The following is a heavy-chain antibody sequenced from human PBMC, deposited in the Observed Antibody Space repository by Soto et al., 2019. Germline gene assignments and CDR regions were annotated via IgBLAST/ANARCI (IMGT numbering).Heavy chain of an antibody. D-gene: IGHD5-12*01. Sequence: SAEVPCAASGISFRSYAIHWVRQAPGQRLEWMGWINAGNGDTRYSQIFQGRVTLTRDTSASTVYLDLSSLRSEDTAIYYCARAISGYVTWGQGTLVTVSS. CDR3: ARAISGYVT. J-gene: IGHJ5*02. CDR1: GISFRSYA. V-gene: IGHV1-3*01. CDR2: INAGNGDT.